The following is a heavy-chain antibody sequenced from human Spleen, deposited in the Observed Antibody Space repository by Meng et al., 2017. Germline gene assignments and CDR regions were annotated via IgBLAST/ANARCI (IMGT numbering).Heavy chain of an antibody. D-gene: IGHD3-10*01. Sequence: VPLKESGPGLVKPSQTLSLTCTVSGGSISSGGYYWSWIRQHPGKGLEWIGYIYYSGSTYYNPSLKSRVTISVDTSKNQFSLKLSSVTAADTAVYYCAREVRLGEFLSQSNNWFDPWGQGTLVTVSS. V-gene: IGHV4-31*03. J-gene: IGHJ5*02. CDR1: GGSISSGGYY. CDR3: AREVRLGEFLSQSNNWFDP. CDR2: IYYSGST.